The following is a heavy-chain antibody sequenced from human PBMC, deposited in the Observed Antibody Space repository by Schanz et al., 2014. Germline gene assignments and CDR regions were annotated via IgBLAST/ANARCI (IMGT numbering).Heavy chain of an antibody. V-gene: IGHV3-66*03. Sequence: EVQLVESGGGLIQPGGSLRLSCAASGFTVSSNYMSWVRQAPGKGLEWVAVIYSGGSTFYTDSVKGRFTISRDNSKNTLYLQMNSLRAEDTAVYYCAVLGGFGELPLDYRGQGTLVTVSS. J-gene: IGHJ4*02. CDR2: IYSGGST. D-gene: IGHD3-10*01. CDR3: AVLGGFGELPLDY. CDR1: GFTVSSNY.